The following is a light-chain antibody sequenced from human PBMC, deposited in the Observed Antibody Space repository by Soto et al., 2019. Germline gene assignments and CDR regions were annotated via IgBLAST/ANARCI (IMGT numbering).Light chain of an antibody. CDR2: DAS. CDR1: QSISSD. J-gene: IGKJ2*01. CDR3: QQRSNWPPVYT. V-gene: IGKV3-11*01. Sequence: EIVLTQSPATLSLSPGERATVSCRASQSISSDLAWYQQKPGQAPRLLIYDASNRATGIPARFSGSGSGTDFTLTISSLEPEDFALYYCQQRSNWPPVYTFGQGTKLEIK.